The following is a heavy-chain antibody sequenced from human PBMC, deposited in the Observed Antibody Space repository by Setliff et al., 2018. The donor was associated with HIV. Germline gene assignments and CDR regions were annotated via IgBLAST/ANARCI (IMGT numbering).Heavy chain of an antibody. V-gene: IGHV4-39*07. CDR1: GGSVSTSSYS. J-gene: IGHJ3*01. CDR2: IYHTGKT. CDR3: ARAPPGIQNDAFDV. Sequence: TETLSLTCTVSGGSVSTSSYSWGWIRRPPEKGLEGIGTIYHTGKTYYNSSLNSRVTISVDTSKNQFSLKLTSVTAADTAVYYCARAPPGIQNDAFDVWGQGTMVTVSS.